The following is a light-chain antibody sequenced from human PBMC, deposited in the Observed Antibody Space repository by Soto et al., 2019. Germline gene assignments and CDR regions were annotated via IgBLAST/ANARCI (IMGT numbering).Light chain of an antibody. Sequence: QSVLTQPASVSGSPGQSITISCTGTSSDVGNYNLVSWYQQHTGKAPKLMIYEGSKRPSGVSNRFSGSKSGNTASLTISILQPEDEADYSCCSYAGSSTYVFGTGTKVTVL. CDR3: CSYAGSSTYV. J-gene: IGLJ1*01. CDR2: EGS. CDR1: SSDVGNYNL. V-gene: IGLV2-23*01.